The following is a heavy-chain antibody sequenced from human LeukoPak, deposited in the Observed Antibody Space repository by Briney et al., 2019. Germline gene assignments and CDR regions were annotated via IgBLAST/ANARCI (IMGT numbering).Heavy chain of an antibody. Sequence: PGGSLRLSCAASGFTFSGYAMNWVRQAPGKGLEWVSLIFASGSTTKYADSVKGRFTISRDNAKNSLYLQMNSLRAEDTAVYYCAGDLSGYDPFDYWGQGTLVTVSS. D-gene: IGHD5-12*01. J-gene: IGHJ4*02. CDR2: IFASGSTT. CDR3: AGDLSGYDPFDY. CDR1: GFTFSGYA. V-gene: IGHV3-23*05.